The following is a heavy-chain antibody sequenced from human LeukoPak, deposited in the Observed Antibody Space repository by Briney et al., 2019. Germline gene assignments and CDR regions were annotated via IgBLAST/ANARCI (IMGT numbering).Heavy chain of an antibody. CDR2: ISAYNGNT. CDR1: GYTFTGYY. V-gene: IGHV1-18*04. J-gene: IGHJ4*02. D-gene: IGHD3-22*01. CDR3: ARDLYYDSSGPRFFDY. Sequence: ASVKVSCKASGYTFTGYYMHWVRQAPGQGLEWMGWISAYNGNTNYAQKLQGRVTMTTDTSTSTAYMELRSLRSDDTAVYYCARDLYYDSSGPRFFDYWGQGTLVTVSS.